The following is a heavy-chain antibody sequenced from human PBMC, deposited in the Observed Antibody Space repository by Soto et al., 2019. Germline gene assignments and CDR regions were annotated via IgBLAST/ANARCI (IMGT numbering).Heavy chain of an antibody. CDR1: VFTFSSYW. Sequence: VGSLRLSCAASVFTFSSYWMHCVRQSPGKWLVWVSRINSDGSSTSYADSVKGRFTISRDNAKNTLYLQMNSLRAEDTAVYYCAREGPWRYHISTRYAPPPYLHVLAPETT. CDR2: INSDGSST. V-gene: IGHV3-74*01. D-gene: IGHD3-9*01. CDR3: AREGPWRYHISTRYAPPPYLHV. J-gene: IGHJ6*02.